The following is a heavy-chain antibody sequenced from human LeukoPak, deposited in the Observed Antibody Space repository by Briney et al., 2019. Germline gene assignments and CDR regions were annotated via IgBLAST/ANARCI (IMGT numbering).Heavy chain of an antibody. CDR1: GFTFSNYG. V-gene: IGHV3-30*02. D-gene: IGHD1-26*01. Sequence: GGSLRLSCAASGFTFSNYGMHWVRQAPGKGLEWVTFIRYDGSNKHYVDSVKDRFTISRDNSKNTLYLQMDSLRPEDTAMYYCAKGIRAVGATNFDYWGQGTLVTVSS. J-gene: IGHJ4*02. CDR2: IRYDGSNK. CDR3: AKGIRAVGATNFDY.